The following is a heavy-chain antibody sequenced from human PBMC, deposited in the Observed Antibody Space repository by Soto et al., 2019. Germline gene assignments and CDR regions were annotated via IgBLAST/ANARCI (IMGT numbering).Heavy chain of an antibody. CDR1: GYTFTSYD. CDR3: ARAKKEYYDILTGYYNPASPYSMDV. Sequence: ASVKVSCKASGYTFTSYDINWVRQATGQGIEWMGWMNPNSGNTGYAQKFQGRVTMTRNTSISTAYMELSSLRSEDTAVYYCARAKKEYYDILTGYYNPASPYSMDVWGKGTTVTVSS. V-gene: IGHV1-8*01. D-gene: IGHD3-9*01. J-gene: IGHJ6*03. CDR2: MNPNSGNT.